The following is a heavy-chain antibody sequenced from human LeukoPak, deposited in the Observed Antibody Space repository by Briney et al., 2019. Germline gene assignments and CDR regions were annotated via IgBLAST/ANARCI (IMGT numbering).Heavy chain of an antibody. V-gene: IGHV1-2*02. CDR2: INPNTGGT. CDR3: ASYPRYSSSPPFDY. CDR1: GYTFTGYY. J-gene: IGHJ4*02. Sequence: ASVKVSCKASGYTFTGYYMHWVRQARGQGFEWMGWINPNTGGTNYAQNFQGRVTMTRDTSISTAYMELSGLRSDDTAVYYCASYPRYSSSPPFDYWGQGTLGTVSS. D-gene: IGHD6-6*01.